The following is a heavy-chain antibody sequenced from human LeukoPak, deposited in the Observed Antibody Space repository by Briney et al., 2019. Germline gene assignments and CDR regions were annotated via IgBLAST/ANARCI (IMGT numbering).Heavy chain of an antibody. CDR2: MNPNSGNT. Sequence: ASVKVSCKASGYTFTSYDINWVRQATGQGLGWMGWMNPNSGNTGYAQKFQGRVTMTRNTSISTAYMELSSLRSEDTAVYYCARAHVRGYGGNRFALYWGQGTLVTVSS. CDR3: ARAHVRGYGGNRFALY. J-gene: IGHJ4*02. V-gene: IGHV1-8*01. D-gene: IGHD4-23*01. CDR1: GYTFTSYD.